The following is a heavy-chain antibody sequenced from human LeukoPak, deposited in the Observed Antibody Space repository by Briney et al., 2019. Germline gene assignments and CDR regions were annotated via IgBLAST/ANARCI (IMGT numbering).Heavy chain of an antibody. V-gene: IGHV4-4*07. Sequence: SETLSLTCTVSGGSTSSNYWSWIRQPAGKGLEWIGRIYTSGSTNYNPPLKSRVTISVDKSKNQFSLKLSSVTAADTAVYYCAREGYSSIWYYFDYWGQGTLVTVSS. D-gene: IGHD6-13*01. CDR1: GGSTSSNY. J-gene: IGHJ4*02. CDR3: AREGYSSIWYYFDY. CDR2: IYTSGST.